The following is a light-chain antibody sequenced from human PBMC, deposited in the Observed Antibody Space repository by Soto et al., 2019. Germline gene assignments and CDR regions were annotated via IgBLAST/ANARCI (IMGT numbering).Light chain of an antibody. CDR2: EVR. J-gene: IGLJ2*01. CDR1: SRDVGAYNL. V-gene: IGLV2-14*01. CDR3: SSFSSRNTLV. Sequence: QSALTQPGSVSGSPGQSITISCSGTSRDVGAYNLVSWYQQRPGKAPKLLIYEVRNRPSGLSYRFSGSKSGNTASLTISSLLPEDEADYLCSSFSSRNTLVFGGGTKLTVL.